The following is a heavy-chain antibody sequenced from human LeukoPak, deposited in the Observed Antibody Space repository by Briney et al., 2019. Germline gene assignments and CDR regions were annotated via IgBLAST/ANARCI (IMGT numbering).Heavy chain of an antibody. D-gene: IGHD2-2*01. CDR2: ISAYNGNT. V-gene: IGHV1-18*04. CDR1: GYTFTSSG. CDR3: ARSDVVVPAAMGDY. Sequence: ASLKVSCKASGYTFTSSGISWVRQTPGHGVEWMGWISAYNGNTNYAQKLQGRVTMPTDTSTSTADMELRSLRSDYTAVYYCARSDVVVPAAMGDYLGQGTLGTGSS. J-gene: IGHJ4*02.